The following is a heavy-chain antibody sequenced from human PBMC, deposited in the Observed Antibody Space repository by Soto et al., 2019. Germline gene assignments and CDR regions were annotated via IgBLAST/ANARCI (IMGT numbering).Heavy chain of an antibody. CDR2: INSDGSDI. J-gene: IGHJ3*02. CDR3: ASLSGAFDI. CDR1: GFTFSGYW. D-gene: IGHD6-25*01. Sequence: EVQLVESGGGLVQPGGSLRLSCAASGFTFSGYWMHWVRQAPGKGLVWLSRINSDGSDISYADSVKGRFTVSRDNAKNTLYLQMNSLNVEDTAVYYCASLSGAFDIWGQGTMVTVSS. V-gene: IGHV3-74*01.